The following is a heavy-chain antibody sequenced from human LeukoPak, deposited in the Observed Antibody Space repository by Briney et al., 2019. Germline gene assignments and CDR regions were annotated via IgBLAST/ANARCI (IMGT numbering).Heavy chain of an antibody. CDR2: INPNSGGT. V-gene: IGHV1-2*02. CDR3: ARGASGVYTVTTSWFDP. D-gene: IGHD4-17*01. CDR1: GYTFTGYY. J-gene: IGHJ5*02. Sequence: ASVKVSCKASGYTFTGYYMNWVRQAPGQGLEWMGWINPNSGGTNYAQRFQGRVTMTRDTSISTAYMELSRLRSDDTAVYYCARGASGVYTVTTSWFDPWGQETLVTVSS.